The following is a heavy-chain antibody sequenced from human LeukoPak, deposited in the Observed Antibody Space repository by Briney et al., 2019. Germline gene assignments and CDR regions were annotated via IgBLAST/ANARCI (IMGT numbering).Heavy chain of an antibody. J-gene: IGHJ6*03. D-gene: IGHD3-3*01. Sequence: ASVKVSCKASGYTFSRYGISWVRQAPGQGLEWMGWISGYNGHTKYAQKVQGRVTMSTDTSTSTAYMELRSLRSDDTAVYYCARDASYYDFWSGLLPQGPSYCYYYMDVWGKGTTVTVSS. CDR3: ARDASYYDFWSGLLPQGPSYCYYYMDV. V-gene: IGHV1-18*01. CDR2: ISGYNGHT. CDR1: GYTFSRYG.